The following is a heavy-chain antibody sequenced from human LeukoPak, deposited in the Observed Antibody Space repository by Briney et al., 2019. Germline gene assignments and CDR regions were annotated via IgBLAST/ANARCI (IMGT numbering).Heavy chain of an antibody. Sequence: GGSLRLSCAASGFTLSYYWMSWVRQAPGKGLEWVANIKQDGSEKYYVDSVKGRFTISRDNAKNSLYLRMNSLRDEDTAVYYCARDEHQYFSESSGRFDYWGQGTLVTVSS. CDR1: GFTLSYYW. CDR3: ARDEHQYFSESSGRFDY. D-gene: IGHD3-22*01. CDR2: IKQDGSEK. J-gene: IGHJ4*02. V-gene: IGHV3-7*04.